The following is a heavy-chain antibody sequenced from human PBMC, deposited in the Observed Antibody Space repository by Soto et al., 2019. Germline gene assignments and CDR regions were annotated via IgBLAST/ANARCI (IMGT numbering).Heavy chain of an antibody. CDR3: ASMYYDFWSGPNWFDP. D-gene: IGHD3-3*01. V-gene: IGHV3-23*01. Sequence: EVQLLESGGGLVQPGGSLRLSCAVSGFTFSSYAMSWVRQAPGKGLEWVSAISGSGGSTYYADYVKGRFTISRDNSKNTLYLQMNSLRAEDTAVYYCASMYYDFWSGPNWFDPWGQGTLVTVSS. J-gene: IGHJ5*02. CDR2: ISGSGGST. CDR1: GFTFSSYA.